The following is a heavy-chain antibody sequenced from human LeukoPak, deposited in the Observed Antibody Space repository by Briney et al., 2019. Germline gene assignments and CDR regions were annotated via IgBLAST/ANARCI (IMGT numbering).Heavy chain of an antibody. Sequence: GGSLRLSCAASGFTFSSYGMHWVRKAPGKGLEWVAVISYDGSNKYYADSVKGRFTISRDNSKNTLYLQMNSLRAEDTAVYYCAKDLGEFTSPFDYWGQGTLVTVSS. CDR2: ISYDGSNK. D-gene: IGHD3-16*01. CDR3: AKDLGEFTSPFDY. J-gene: IGHJ4*02. CDR1: GFTFSSYG. V-gene: IGHV3-30*18.